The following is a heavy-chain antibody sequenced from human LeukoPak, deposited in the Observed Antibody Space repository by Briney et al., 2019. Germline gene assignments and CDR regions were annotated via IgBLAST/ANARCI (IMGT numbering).Heavy chain of an antibody. J-gene: IGHJ4*02. CDR2: ISYDGSNK. Sequence: PGGSLRLSCAASGFTFSRYGMHWVRHASGKGLEWVVLISYDGSNKYYADSVKGRFTISRDNSKNTLYLQMNSLRPEDTAVYYCAKGDPYGSGSYPVDYWGQGTLVTVSS. CDR3: AKGDPYGSGSYPVDY. D-gene: IGHD3-10*01. V-gene: IGHV3-30*18. CDR1: GFTFSRYG.